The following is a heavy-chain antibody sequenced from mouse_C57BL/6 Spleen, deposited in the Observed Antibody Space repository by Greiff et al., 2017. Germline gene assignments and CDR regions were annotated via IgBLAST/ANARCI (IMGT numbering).Heavy chain of an antibody. J-gene: IGHJ4*01. D-gene: IGHD4-1*01. V-gene: IGHV1-53*01. CDR3: AREGLGDYYALDY. CDR2: INPSNGGT. Sequence: QVQLQQPGTELVKPGASVKLSCKASGYTFTSYWMHWVKQRPGQGLAWIGNINPSNGGTKYNEKFKSKATLTLDKSSSTAYMQLSSLTSAYSAFYYYAREGLGDYYALDYWGQGTSVTVSS. CDR1: GYTFTSYW.